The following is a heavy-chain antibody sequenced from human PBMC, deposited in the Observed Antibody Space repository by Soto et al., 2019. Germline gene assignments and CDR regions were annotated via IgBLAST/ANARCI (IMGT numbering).Heavy chain of an antibody. CDR1: GYTFTSYG. CDR2: ISAYNGNT. CDR3: ARDLGVGSLLWCGELHY. D-gene: IGHD3-10*01. V-gene: IGHV1-18*04. J-gene: IGHJ4*02. Sequence: QVQLVQSGAEVKKPGASVKVSCKASGYTFTSYGISWVRQAPGQGLEWMGWISAYNGNTNYAQKLQGRVTMTTDTSTSTAYMEVRSLRSDYTAVYYCARDLGVGSLLWCGELHYWGQGTLVTVSS.